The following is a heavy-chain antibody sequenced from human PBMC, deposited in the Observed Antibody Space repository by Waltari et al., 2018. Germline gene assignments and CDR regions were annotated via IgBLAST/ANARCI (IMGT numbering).Heavy chain of an antibody. D-gene: IGHD2-15*01. CDR3: ARDRGRGLYLDS. Sequence: QLRLQESGPGLVKPSGSLSLTCGVSGDPMGDSDVWNWVRQPPGKGLEWIGQVRRSGRTNYSPSFASRVAVSVDSSKNEFSLRLTFATAADTAVYYCARDRGRGLYLDSWGPGTLVTV. CDR2: VRRSGRT. V-gene: IGHV4-4*02. J-gene: IGHJ4*02. CDR1: GDPMGDSDV.